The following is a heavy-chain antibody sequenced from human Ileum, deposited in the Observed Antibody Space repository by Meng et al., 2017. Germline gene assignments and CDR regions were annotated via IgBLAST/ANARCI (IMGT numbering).Heavy chain of an antibody. V-gene: IGHV1-18*01. D-gene: IGHD6-19*01. Sequence: QVQLVQSGAEVKKPGASVKVSCKASGYTVTSSGLSWVRQAPGQGLEWMGWISPYNGNTNYAQKVQGRLTVTTDTSTSTAYMELRSLRSADTAVYYCARGDSSNRGFDYWGQGTLVTVSS. J-gene: IGHJ4*02. CDR3: ARGDSSNRGFDY. CDR1: GYTVTSSG. CDR2: ISPYNGNT.